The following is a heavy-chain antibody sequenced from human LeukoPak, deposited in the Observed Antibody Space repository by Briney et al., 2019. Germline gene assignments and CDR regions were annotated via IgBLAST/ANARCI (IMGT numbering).Heavy chain of an antibody. CDR2: IKSKAFGGTT. J-gene: IGHJ4*02. Sequence: GESLKISCTASGFTFGDYSMSWVRQAPGKGLEWVAFIKSKAFGGTTGYAASVEGRFTISRDDSKSIAYLQMNSLKTEDTAVYYCARGTVADQYFFDYWGQGTLVTVSS. V-gene: IGHV3-49*04. CDR1: GFTFGDYS. CDR3: ARGTVADQYFFDY. D-gene: IGHD4-23*01.